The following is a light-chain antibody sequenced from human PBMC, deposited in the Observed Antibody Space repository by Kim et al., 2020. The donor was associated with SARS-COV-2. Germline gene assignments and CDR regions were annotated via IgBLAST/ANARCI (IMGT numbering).Light chain of an antibody. CDR2: AAA. J-gene: IGKJ4*01. Sequence: DVQMTQFPSTLSASVGDTVTITCRASQGISTKLNWYQHKSGEAPKLLIWAAASLRSGVPSRFSGSGSGTHFSLTITSLQPEDFATYYCQQSYGSPVVTCGGGTKVDIK. CDR3: QQSYGSPVVT. CDR1: QGISTK. V-gene: IGKV1-39*01.